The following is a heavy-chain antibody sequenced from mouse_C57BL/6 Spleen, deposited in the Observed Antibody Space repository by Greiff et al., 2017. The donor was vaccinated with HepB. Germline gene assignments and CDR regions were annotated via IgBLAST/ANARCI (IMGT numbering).Heavy chain of an antibody. V-gene: IGHV5-17*01. D-gene: IGHD2-3*01. CDR2: ISSGSSTI. J-gene: IGHJ4*01. Sequence: VQLKESGGGLVKPGGSLKLSCAASGFTFSDYGMHWVRQAPEKGLEWVAYISSGSSTIYYEDTVKGRFTISRDNAKNTLFLQMTRLRSEDTAMYFCARIRWVLGDMDYWGQGTSVTVSS. CDR1: GFTFSDYG. CDR3: ARIRWVLGDMDY.